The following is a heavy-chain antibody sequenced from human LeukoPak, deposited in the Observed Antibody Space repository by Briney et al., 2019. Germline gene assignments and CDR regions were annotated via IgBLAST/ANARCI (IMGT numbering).Heavy chain of an antibody. CDR1: GFTFSSYT. CDR3: ARGRLARSPYFDY. CDR2: ISSSSSYI. D-gene: IGHD6-19*01. V-gene: IGHV3-21*01. Sequence: GGSLRLSCAASGFTFSSYTMNWVRQAPGKGLEWVSSISSSSSYIYYADSVKGRFSISRDNAKKSLYLQMNILRAEDTAVYYCARGRLARSPYFDYWGQGTLVTVSS. J-gene: IGHJ4*02.